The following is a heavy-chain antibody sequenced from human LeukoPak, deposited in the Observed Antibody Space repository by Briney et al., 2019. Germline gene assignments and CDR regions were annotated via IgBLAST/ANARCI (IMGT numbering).Heavy chain of an antibody. CDR3: AKGSKYQLLYD. CDR2: ISWNSGSI. CDR1: GFTFDDYA. Sequence: PGRSLRLSCATSGFTFDDYAMHWVRQAPGKGLEWVSGISWNSGSIGYADSVKGRFTISRDNAKNSLYLQMNSLRAEDTALYYCAKGSKYQLLYDWGQGTLVTVSS. V-gene: IGHV3-9*01. J-gene: IGHJ4*02. D-gene: IGHD2-2*02.